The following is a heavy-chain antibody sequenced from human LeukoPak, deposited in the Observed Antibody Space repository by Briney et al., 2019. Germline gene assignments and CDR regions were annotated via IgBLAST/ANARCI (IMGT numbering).Heavy chain of an antibody. CDR3: ARVTFSGSSYYFDQ. V-gene: IGHV3-9*01. CDR1: GFTFDDYA. D-gene: IGHD1-26*01. Sequence: PGRSLRLSCAASGFTFDDYAMHWVRQAPGKGLEWVSGISWNSGSIGYADSVKGRFTISRDNAKNTLYLQMNSLRAEDTAVYYCARVTFSGSSYYFDQWGQGTLVTVSS. J-gene: IGHJ4*02. CDR2: ISWNSGSI.